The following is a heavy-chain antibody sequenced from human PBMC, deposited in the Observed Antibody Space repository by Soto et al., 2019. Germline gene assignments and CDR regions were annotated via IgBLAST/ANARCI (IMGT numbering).Heavy chain of an antibody. CDR2: ISGSGGST. CDR1: GFTFSSYA. CDR3: AKDPPYYDFWSGYFDY. D-gene: IGHD3-3*01. J-gene: IGHJ4*02. Sequence: EVQLLESGGGLVQPGGSLRLSCAASGFTFSSYAMSWVRQAPGKGLEWVSAISGSGGSTYYADSVKGRFTISRDNSKNSLDLQMNSLRAEDTAVYYCAKDPPYYDFWSGYFDYWGQGTLVTVSS. V-gene: IGHV3-23*01.